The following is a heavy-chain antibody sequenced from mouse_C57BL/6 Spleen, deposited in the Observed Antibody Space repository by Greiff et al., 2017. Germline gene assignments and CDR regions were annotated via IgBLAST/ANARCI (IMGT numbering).Heavy chain of an antibody. D-gene: IGHD2-3*01. CDR2: ISSGGDYI. CDR3: TICDGYLAWFAY. J-gene: IGHJ3*01. V-gene: IGHV5-9-1*02. Sequence: EVMLVESGEGLVKPGGSLKLSCAASGFTFSSYAMSWVRQTPEKRLEWVAYISSGGDYIYYEDTVTGRFPISRDNARNTLYLQMISLKSEDTAMYYCTICDGYLAWFAYWGQGTLVTVSA. CDR1: GFTFSSYA.